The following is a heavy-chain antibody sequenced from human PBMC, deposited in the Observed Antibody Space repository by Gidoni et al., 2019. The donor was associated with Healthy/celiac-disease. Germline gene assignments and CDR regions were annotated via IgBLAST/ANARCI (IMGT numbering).Heavy chain of an antibody. D-gene: IGHD2-8*01. J-gene: IGHJ6*02. CDR3: ATSETHIVLMVYSHYGMDV. CDR2: IIPILGIA. Sequence: QVQLVQSGAEVKKPGSSVKVSCKASGGTFSSYAISWVRQAPGQGLEWMGRIIPILGIANYAQKFQGRVTITADKSTSTAYMELSSLRSEDTAVYYCATSETHIVLMVYSHYGMDVWGQGTTVTVSS. V-gene: IGHV1-69*09. CDR1: GGTFSSYA.